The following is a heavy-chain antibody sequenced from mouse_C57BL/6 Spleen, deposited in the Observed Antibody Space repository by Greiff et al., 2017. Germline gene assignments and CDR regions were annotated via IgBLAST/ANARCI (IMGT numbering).Heavy chain of an antibody. D-gene: IGHD2-10*02. CDR3: TKGYVALYYDY. CDR1: GFNITDDY. J-gene: IGHJ2*01. Sequence: VQLQQSGAELVRPGASVKLSCTASGFNITDDYMHWVKQRPEQGLEWIGRIDPENGGTEYATKFQGKATITADTSSNTAYLPLIRLTSEDTAVYYVTKGYVALYYDYWGQGTPLTVSS. V-gene: IGHV14-4*01. CDR2: IDPENGGT.